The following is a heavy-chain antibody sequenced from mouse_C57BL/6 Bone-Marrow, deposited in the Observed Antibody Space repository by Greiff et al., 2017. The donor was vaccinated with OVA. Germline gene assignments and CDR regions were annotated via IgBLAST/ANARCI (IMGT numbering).Heavy chain of an antibody. D-gene: IGHD2-3*01. CDR3: ARRDGYYEAWFAY. J-gene: IGHJ3*01. V-gene: IGHV5-12*01. Sequence: EVKLVESGGGLVQPGGSLKLSCAASGFTFSDYYMYWVRQTPEKRLEWVAYISNGGGSTYYPDTVKGRFTISRDNAKNTLYLQMSRLKSEDTAMYYCARRDGYYEAWFAYWGQGTLVTVSA. CDR1: GFTFSDYY. CDR2: ISNGGGST.